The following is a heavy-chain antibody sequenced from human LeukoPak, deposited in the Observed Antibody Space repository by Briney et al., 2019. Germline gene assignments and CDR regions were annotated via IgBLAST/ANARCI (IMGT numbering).Heavy chain of an antibody. J-gene: IGHJ3*02. CDR1: GFTFSDYY. V-gene: IGHV3-11*04. CDR3: ARRRTYYDSSGYSSDAFDI. CDR2: ISSSGSTI. Sequence: GGSLRLSCAASGFTFSDYYMSWIRQAPGKGLEWVSYISSSGSTIYYADSVKGRFTISRDNAKNSLYLQMNSLRAEDTAVYYCARRRTYYDSSGYSSDAFDIWGQGTMVTVSS. D-gene: IGHD3-22*01.